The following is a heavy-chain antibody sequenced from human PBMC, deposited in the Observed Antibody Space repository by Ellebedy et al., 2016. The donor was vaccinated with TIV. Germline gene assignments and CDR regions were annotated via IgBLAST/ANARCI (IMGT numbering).Heavy chain of an antibody. CDR3: ARVRDSSGWYLDY. D-gene: IGHD6-19*01. CDR2: ISHTGTRT. Sequence: GESLKISCAASGFTFNSYAMSWVRQAPGKGLEWVSTISHTGTRTYYANSVEGRFLISRDISKRTLYLQMNSLRAEDTAVYYCARVRDSSGWYLDYWGQGTLVTVSS. V-gene: IGHV3-23*01. CDR1: GFTFNSYA. J-gene: IGHJ4*02.